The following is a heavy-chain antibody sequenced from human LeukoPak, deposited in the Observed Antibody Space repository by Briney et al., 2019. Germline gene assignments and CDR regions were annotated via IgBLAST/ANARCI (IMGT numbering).Heavy chain of an antibody. CDR1: GYTFSSYG. Sequence: GASVKVSCKASGYTFSSYGISWVGQAPGQGLEWLGWISAYNGNTDYAQKFQGRVTMTTDTSTSTAYMELRSLRSDDTAVYYCARDCTGVGCYSIYWGQGTLATVSS. CDR3: ARDCTGVGCYSIY. D-gene: IGHD2-15*01. CDR2: ISAYNGNT. J-gene: IGHJ4*02. V-gene: IGHV1-18*01.